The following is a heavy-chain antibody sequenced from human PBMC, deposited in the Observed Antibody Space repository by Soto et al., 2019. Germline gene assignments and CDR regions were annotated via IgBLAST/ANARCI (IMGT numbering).Heavy chain of an antibody. D-gene: IGHD6-6*01. Sequence: QVQLVKSGAEVKKPGSSVKVSCRSSGGGFSSYGFSWVRQAPGQGLEWMGGVIPMYGTANYAQKFQDRVTISADESTRTAYMELTSLRSEDTAVYYCTKELGSSSSFFYHYSLDVWGQGTMVTVSS. CDR1: GGGFSSYG. CDR3: TKELGSSSSFFYHYSLDV. CDR2: VIPMYGTA. V-gene: IGHV1-69*12. J-gene: IGHJ6*02.